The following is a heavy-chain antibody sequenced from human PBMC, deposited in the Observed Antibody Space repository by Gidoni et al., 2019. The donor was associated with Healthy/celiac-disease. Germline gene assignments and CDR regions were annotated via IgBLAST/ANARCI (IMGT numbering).Heavy chain of an antibody. V-gene: IGHV1-69*01. Sequence: QVQLVQSGAEVKTPGSSVKVSCKASGGTFSSYAIRGVRQAPGQGREWMGGIISIFGTANYAQKFQGRVTITADESTSTAYMELSSLRSEDTAVYYCARSGDYVWGSYRYTDFDYWGQGTLVTVSS. CDR3: ARSGDYVWGSYRYTDFDY. D-gene: IGHD3-16*02. CDR2: IISIFGTA. CDR1: GGTFSSYA. J-gene: IGHJ4*02.